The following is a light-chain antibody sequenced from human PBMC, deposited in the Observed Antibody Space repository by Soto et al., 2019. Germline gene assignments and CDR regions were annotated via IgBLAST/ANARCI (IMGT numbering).Light chain of an antibody. CDR1: SSDVGGYNY. CDR2: EVS. V-gene: IGLV2-14*01. J-gene: IGLJ1*01. Sequence: QSALTQPASVSGSPGQSITISCTGTSSDVGGYNYVSWYQQHPGKAPKLMIYEVSNRPSGVSNRFSGSKSGNTASLTISGLQAEDEAHYYCSSYTSDNRNYVFGTGTKVTVL. CDR3: SSYTSDNRNYV.